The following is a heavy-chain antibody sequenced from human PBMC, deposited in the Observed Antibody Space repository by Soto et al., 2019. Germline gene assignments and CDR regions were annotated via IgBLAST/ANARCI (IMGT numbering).Heavy chain of an antibody. CDR1: GYSFTSYW. J-gene: IGHJ5*02. CDR3: ARFRCSSTSCYYWFDP. Sequence: PGESLKISCKGSGYSFTSYWISWVRQMPGKGLEWMGRIDPSDSYTNYSPSFQGHVTISADKSISTAYLQWSSLKASDTAMYYCARFRCSSTSCYYWFDPWGQGTLVTVSS. CDR2: IDPSDSYT. V-gene: IGHV5-10-1*01. D-gene: IGHD2-2*01.